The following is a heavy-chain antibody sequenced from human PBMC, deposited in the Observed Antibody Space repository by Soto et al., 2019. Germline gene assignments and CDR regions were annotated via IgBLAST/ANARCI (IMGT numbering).Heavy chain of an antibody. D-gene: IGHD2-21*01. CDR1: GYSFTSYW. CDR2: IYPGDSDT. Sequence: PGESLKIACKGSGYSFTSYWIGWVRQMPGKGLEWMGIIYPGDSDTRYSPSFQGQVTISADKPISTAYLQWSSLKASDTAMYYCARLDRGDGGKTTHYYCYYGMDVWGQGTTVTVSS. J-gene: IGHJ6*02. CDR3: ARLDRGDGGKTTHYYCYYGMDV. V-gene: IGHV5-51*01.